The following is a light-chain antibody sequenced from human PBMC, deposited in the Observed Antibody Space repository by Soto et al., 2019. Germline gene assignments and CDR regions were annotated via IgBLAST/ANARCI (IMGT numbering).Light chain of an antibody. Sequence: DIQMTQSPSTLSASVGDRVIITCRASQTISTWLAWYQHKPGTAPKLLIYKASSLEGGVPSRFSGSGSGTEFTLTISTLQPDDFAPYYCQQYSSYSRTFGWGTKVETK. CDR3: QQYSSYSRT. V-gene: IGKV1-5*03. J-gene: IGKJ4*01. CDR1: QTISTW. CDR2: KAS.